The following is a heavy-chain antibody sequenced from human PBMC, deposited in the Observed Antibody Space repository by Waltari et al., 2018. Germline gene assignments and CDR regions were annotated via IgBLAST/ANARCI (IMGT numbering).Heavy chain of an antibody. J-gene: IGHJ3*01. CDR3: ARHLGIVGASWRFVHFDV. CDR1: GVSIQDKAFY. CDR2: VYHSGYT. Sequence: QVHLQESGPGLVKPSETLSLTCDVSGVSIQDKAFYWGWIRQPPGKGMEWIGGVYHSGYTYSKPSLKTRVTISADTSKNRSSLRLISVTAADTALYYCARHLGIVGASWRFVHFDVWGRGTMVTVSS. V-gene: IGHV4-39*01. D-gene: IGHD1-26*01.